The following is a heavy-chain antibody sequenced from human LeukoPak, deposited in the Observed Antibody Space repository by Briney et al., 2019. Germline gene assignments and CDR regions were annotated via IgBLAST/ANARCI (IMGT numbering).Heavy chain of an antibody. CDR1: GFTFSSYS. J-gene: IGHJ6*03. D-gene: IGHD6-13*01. CDR3: ARAAIAAARIYYYMDV. CDR2: ISTSSSYI. Sequence: GALRLSCAASGFTFSSYSMNWVRQAPGKGLEWVSFISTSSSYIHNADSVKGRFTISRDNAENSLYLQMNSLRAEDTAVYYCARAAIAAARIYYYMDVWGKGTTVTVSS. V-gene: IGHV3-21*01.